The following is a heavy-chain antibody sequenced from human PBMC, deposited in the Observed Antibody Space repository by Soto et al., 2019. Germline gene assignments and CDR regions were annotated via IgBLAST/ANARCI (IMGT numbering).Heavy chain of an antibody. D-gene: IGHD3-22*01. V-gene: IGHV5-51*01. CDR2: IYPADSDT. Sequence: GESLKISCKASGYTFTTYWIGWVRQKPGKGLEWMGIIYPADSDTRYSPSFQGQVTISADKSITTAFLQWSSLKASDTAMYYRALTPGGFYDSTGYYYPDGFDIWGQGTMVTVSS. CDR3: ALTPGGFYDSTGYYYPDGFDI. J-gene: IGHJ3*02. CDR1: GYTFTTYW.